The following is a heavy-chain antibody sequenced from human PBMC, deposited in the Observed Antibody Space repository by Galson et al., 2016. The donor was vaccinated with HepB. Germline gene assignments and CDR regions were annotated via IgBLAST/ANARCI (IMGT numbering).Heavy chain of an antibody. CDR3: TRGAKGVVGAADY. CDR2: IFYSGST. CDR1: GGSISSYY. Sequence: ATLSLTCTVSGGSISSYYWSWIRQPPGKELAWIGYIFYSGSTNYKPSLQRRVTISVDTSQNQFSLKLRSVTAADTAVYYCTRGAKGVVGAADYWGQGTLVTVSS. V-gene: IGHV4-59*01. D-gene: IGHD2-21*01. J-gene: IGHJ4*02.